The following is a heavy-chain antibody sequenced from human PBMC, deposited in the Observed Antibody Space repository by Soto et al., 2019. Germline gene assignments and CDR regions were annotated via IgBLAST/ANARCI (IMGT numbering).Heavy chain of an antibody. CDR3: AKVSRWTVRGVIAGTHFDY. V-gene: IGHV3-23*01. J-gene: IGHJ4*02. D-gene: IGHD3-10*01. CDR1: GFTFSSYA. CDR2: ISGSGGST. Sequence: PGGSLRLSCAASGFTFSSYAMSWVRQAPGKGLEWVSAISGSGGSTYYADSVKGRFTISRDNSKNTLYLQMNSLRAEDTAVYYCAKVSRWTVRGVIAGTHFDYWGQGTLVTVSS.